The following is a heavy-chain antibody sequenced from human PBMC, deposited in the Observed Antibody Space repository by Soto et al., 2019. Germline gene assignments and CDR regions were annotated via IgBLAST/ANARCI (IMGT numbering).Heavy chain of an antibody. CDR1: GFTFSSYS. V-gene: IGHV3-21*01. CDR3: ARDQIAVAGTSALIDY. CDR2: ISSSSSYI. D-gene: IGHD6-19*01. Sequence: GGSLRLSCAASGFTFSSYSMNWVRQAPGKGLEWVSSISSSSSYIYYADSVKGRFTISRDNAKNSLYLQMNSLRAEDTAVYYCARDQIAVAGTSALIDYWGQGTLVTVSS. J-gene: IGHJ4*02.